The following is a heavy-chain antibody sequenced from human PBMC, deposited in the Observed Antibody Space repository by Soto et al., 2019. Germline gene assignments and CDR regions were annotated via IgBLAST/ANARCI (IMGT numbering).Heavy chain of an antibody. Sequence: GGSLRLSCAASGFTFSDYYMSWIRQAPGKGLEWVSYISSSGSTIYYADSVKGRFTISRDNAKNSLYLQMNSLRAEDTAVYYCASGVVVPAASQRWYAFDIWGQGTMVTVSS. D-gene: IGHD2-2*01. CDR2: ISSSGSTI. V-gene: IGHV3-11*01. J-gene: IGHJ3*02. CDR3: ASGVVVPAASQRWYAFDI. CDR1: GFTFSDYY.